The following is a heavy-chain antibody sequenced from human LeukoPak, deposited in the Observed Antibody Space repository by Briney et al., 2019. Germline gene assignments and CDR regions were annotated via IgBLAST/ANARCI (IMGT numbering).Heavy chain of an antibody. CDR2: INDSGER. J-gene: IGHJ4*02. Sequence: PSETLSLTCTVSGVSISGTFYRWGWVRQHPGRGLEWIGYINDSGERHYSPAVKSRATLSVDTSQSQFSLKRSAVAAADTADYYWAGYKYGGSGQGVWGQGTLVTVSS. V-gene: IGHV4-31*03. CDR3: AGYKYGGSGQGV. CDR1: GVSISGTFYR. D-gene: IGHD3-22*01.